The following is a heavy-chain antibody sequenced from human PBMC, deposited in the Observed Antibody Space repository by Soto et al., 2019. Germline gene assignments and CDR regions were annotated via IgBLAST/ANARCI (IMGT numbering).Heavy chain of an antibody. J-gene: IGHJ5*02. Sequence: SETLSLTCAVYGGSFSGYYWSWIRQPPGKGLEWIGEINHSGSTNYNPSLKSRVPISVDTSKNQFSLKLSSVTAADSVVYYCARDKQWLVRTGRGGWFDPCGKETLVT. V-gene: IGHV4-34*01. CDR3: ARDKQWLVRTGRGGWFDP. CDR2: INHSGST. D-gene: IGHD6-19*01. CDR1: GGSFSGYY.